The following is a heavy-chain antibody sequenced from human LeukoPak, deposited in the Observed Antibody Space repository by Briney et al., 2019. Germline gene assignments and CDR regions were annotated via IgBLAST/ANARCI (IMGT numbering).Heavy chain of an antibody. D-gene: IGHD1/OR15-1a*01. Sequence: PSETLSLTCAVYGGSFSGYYWSWIRQPPGKGLEWIGEINHSGSTNYNPSLKSRVTISVDTSKNQFSLKLSSVAAADTAVYYCARGATTTGTTSWRWYYYYYMDVWGKGTTVTVSS. V-gene: IGHV4-34*01. J-gene: IGHJ6*03. CDR2: INHSGST. CDR3: ARGATTTGTTSWRWYYYYYMDV. CDR1: GGSFSGYY.